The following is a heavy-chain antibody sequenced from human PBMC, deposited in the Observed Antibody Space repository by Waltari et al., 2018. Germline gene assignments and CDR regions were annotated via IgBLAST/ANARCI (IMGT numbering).Heavy chain of an antibody. Sequence: EVQLVESGGVVVQPGGSLRLSCAASGFTFDDYTMHWVRQAPGKGLEWGPLISWDGGSTYYADSVKGQFTISRDNSKNSLYLQMNSLRTEDTALYYCAKDGGYCSGGSCYGYYFDYWGQGTLVTVSS. D-gene: IGHD2-15*01. CDR2: ISWDGGST. V-gene: IGHV3-43*01. J-gene: IGHJ4*02. CDR1: GFTFDDYT. CDR3: AKDGGYCSGGSCYGYYFDY.